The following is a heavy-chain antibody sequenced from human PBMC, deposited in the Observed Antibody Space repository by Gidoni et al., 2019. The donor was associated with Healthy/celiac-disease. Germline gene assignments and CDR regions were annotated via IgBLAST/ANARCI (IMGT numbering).Heavy chain of an antibody. CDR3: ARWIAAANFDY. J-gene: IGHJ4*02. V-gene: IGHV4-59*08. Sequence: QVQLQESGPGLVKPSETLSLTCTVSGGSISSYYWSWIRQPPGKGLEWIGYIYYSGSTNYNPSLKSRVTISVDTSKNQFSLKLSSVTAADTAVYYCARWIAAANFDYWGQGTLVTVSS. CDR2: IYYSGST. D-gene: IGHD6-13*01. CDR1: GGSISSYY.